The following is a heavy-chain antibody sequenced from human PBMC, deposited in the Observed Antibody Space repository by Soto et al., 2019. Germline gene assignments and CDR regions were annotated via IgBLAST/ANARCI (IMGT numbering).Heavy chain of an antibody. CDR3: ARELITFGGEAFXI. V-gene: IGHV3-48*02. CDR1: GFTFSSYS. Sequence: GGSLRLSCAASGFTFSSYSMNWVRQAPGKGLEWLSYISSSSRITYYADSVKGRFTISRDNAKNSLYLQMNSLRDEDTAVYYCARELITFGGEAFXIWGQGTMVTVSS. CDR2: ISSSSRIT. D-gene: IGHD3-16*01. J-gene: IGHJ3*02.